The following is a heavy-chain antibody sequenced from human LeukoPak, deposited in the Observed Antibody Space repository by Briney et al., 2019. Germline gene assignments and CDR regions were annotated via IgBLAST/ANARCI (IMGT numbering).Heavy chain of an antibody. V-gene: IGHV3-30*15. J-gene: IGHJ4*02. CDR1: GFAFNTQA. Sequence: GGSLRLSCVASGFAFNTQAMHWVRQAPGKELEWLAVMSLDGSSIYYADSAKGRFTISRDNSKNTLYLQMSSLRVEDTAVYYCARDRGKLRYFDLWGQGTLLTVSS. CDR2: MSLDGSSI. D-gene: IGHD3-9*01. CDR3: ARDRGKLRYFDL.